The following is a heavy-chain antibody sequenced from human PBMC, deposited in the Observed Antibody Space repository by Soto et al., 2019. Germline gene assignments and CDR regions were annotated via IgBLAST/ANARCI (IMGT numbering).Heavy chain of an antibody. CDR3: ARRKIVLMVYATGPRWFDP. V-gene: IGHV4-34*01. D-gene: IGHD2-8*01. Sequence: PSETLSLTCAVYGGSFSGYYWSWIRQPPGKGLEWIGEINHSGSTNYNPSLKSRVTISVDTSKNQFSLKLSSVTAADTAVYYCARRKIVLMVYATGPRWFDPWGQGTLVTVS. CDR2: INHSGST. CDR1: GGSFSGYY. J-gene: IGHJ5*02.